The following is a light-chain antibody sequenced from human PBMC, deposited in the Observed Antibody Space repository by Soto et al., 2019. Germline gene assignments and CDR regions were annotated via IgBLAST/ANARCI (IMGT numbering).Light chain of an antibody. J-gene: IGLJ1*01. CDR3: SSYTSSSTLV. Sequence: QPASVSGSPGQSITISCTGTSSDVGRYNLVSWYQQHPGKAPKLMISEVSNRPSGVSNRFSGSKSGNTASLTISGLQAEDEADYYCSSYTSSSTLVFGTGTKLTVL. V-gene: IGLV2-14*02. CDR1: SSDVGRYNL. CDR2: EVS.